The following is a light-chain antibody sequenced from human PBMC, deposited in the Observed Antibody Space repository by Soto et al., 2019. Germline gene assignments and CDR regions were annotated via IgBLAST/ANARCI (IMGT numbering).Light chain of an antibody. J-gene: IGKJ2*01. Sequence: EIVLTQSPGTLSLSPGERATLSCRASQSVSSSYLAWYQQKPGQAPRLLIYGASSRATGIPDRFSGSGSGTDVTLTSSILETEDFAVYYCQQYGSSPPYTFGQGTKLEIK. CDR1: QSVSSSY. V-gene: IGKV3-20*01. CDR3: QQYGSSPPYT. CDR2: GAS.